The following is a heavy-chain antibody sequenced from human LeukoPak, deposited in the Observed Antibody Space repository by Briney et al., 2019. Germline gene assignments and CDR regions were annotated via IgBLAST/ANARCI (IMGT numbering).Heavy chain of an antibody. CDR1: GFTVSSNY. D-gene: IGHD3-10*01. V-gene: IGHV3-53*01. J-gene: IGHJ6*03. Sequence: PGGSLRLSCAASGFTVSSNYMSWVRQAPGKGLEWVSVIYSGGSTYYADSVKGRFTISRDNSKNTLYLQMDSLRAEDTAVYYCARDPTYYYGSNYYYMDVWGKGTTVTVCS. CDR3: ARDPTYYYGSNYYYMDV. CDR2: IYSGGST.